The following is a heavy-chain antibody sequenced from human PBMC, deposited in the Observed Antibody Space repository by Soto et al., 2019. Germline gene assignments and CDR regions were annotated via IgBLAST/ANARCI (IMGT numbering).Heavy chain of an antibody. J-gene: IGHJ3*02. CDR3: ARESARLWLRVDAFDI. D-gene: IGHD5-12*01. V-gene: IGHV3-21*01. CDR1: GFTFSSYS. Sequence: GGSLRLSCAASGFTFSSYSMNWVRQAPGKGLEWVSSISSSSSYIYYADSVKGRFTISRDNAKNSLYLQMNSLRAEDTAVYYCARESARLWLRVDAFDIWGQGTMVTVSS. CDR2: ISSSSSYI.